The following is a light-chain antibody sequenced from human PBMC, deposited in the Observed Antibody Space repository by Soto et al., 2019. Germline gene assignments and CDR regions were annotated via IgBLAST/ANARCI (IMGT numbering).Light chain of an antibody. J-gene: IGKJ1*01. Sequence: DIQMTQSPSTLSASVGDRVTITCRASQSISSWLAWYQQKPGKAPKLLIYDASSLESGVPARFSGGGSGTEFTLTITSLQPEDVAIYYCQKYNSAPRTFGQGTKVDIK. CDR2: DAS. CDR1: QSISSW. V-gene: IGKV1-5*01. CDR3: QKYNSAPRT.